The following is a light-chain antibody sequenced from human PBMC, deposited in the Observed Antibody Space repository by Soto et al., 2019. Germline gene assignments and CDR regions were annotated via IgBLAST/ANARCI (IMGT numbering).Light chain of an antibody. J-gene: IGKJ1*01. Sequence: EIVLTQSPGTLSLSPGERATLSCRASQSVSSSLAWYQQKPGQAPRLLIHGASSRATGLPDRFSGSGSGTDFTLAISRLEPEDFAVYSCQQYVTAPWTFGQGTKVEIK. CDR3: QQYVTAPWT. CDR2: GAS. CDR1: QSVSSS. V-gene: IGKV3-20*01.